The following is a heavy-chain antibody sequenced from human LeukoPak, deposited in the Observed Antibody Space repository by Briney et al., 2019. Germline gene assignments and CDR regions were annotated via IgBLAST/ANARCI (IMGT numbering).Heavy chain of an antibody. CDR2: ISGSGGST. CDR3: LAYCGGDCWYYFDY. V-gene: IGHV3-23*01. CDR1: GFTFSSYA. D-gene: IGHD2-21*02. Sequence: GGSLRLSCAASGFTFSSYAMSWVRQAPGKGLEWVPAISGSGGSTYYADSVKGRFTISRDNSKNTLYLQMNSLRAEDTAVYYCLAYCGGDCWYYFDYWGQGTLVTVSS. J-gene: IGHJ4*02.